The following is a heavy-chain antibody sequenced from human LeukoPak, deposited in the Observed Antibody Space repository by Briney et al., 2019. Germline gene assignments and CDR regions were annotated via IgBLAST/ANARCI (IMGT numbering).Heavy chain of an antibody. J-gene: IGHJ4*02. V-gene: IGHV3-23*01. CDR1: GFTFDDYA. CDR3: ARVRTMYYDILTGYYTPLGY. CDR2: ISGTGTST. D-gene: IGHD3-9*01. Sequence: GGSLRLSCAASGFTFDDYAMHWVRQAPGKGLEWVSGISGTGTSTNYADSVKGRLTISRDNSKNTLYLQMNSLRAEDTAVYYCARVRTMYYDILTGYYTPLGYWGQGTLVTVSS.